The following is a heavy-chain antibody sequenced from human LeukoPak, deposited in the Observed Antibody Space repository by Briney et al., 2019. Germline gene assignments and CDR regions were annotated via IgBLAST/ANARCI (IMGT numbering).Heavy chain of an antibody. D-gene: IGHD1-14*01. CDR3: APPEGTSY. CDR2: IRGSGRTT. V-gene: IGHV3-23*01. CDR1: GFTFSSYA. Sequence: GGSLRLSCAASGFTFSSYAMYWVRQAPGKGLGWVSVIRGSGRTTYYADSVKGRFTISRDNSKNTLYLQMNSLRAEDTAVYYCAPPEGTSYWGQGTLVTVSS. J-gene: IGHJ4*02.